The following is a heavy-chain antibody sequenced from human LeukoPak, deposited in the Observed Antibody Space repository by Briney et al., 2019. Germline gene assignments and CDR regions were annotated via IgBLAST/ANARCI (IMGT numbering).Heavy chain of an antibody. CDR1: GFTVSSNY. D-gene: IGHD3-10*01. Sequence: GGSLRLSCAASGFTVSSNYMSWVRQAPGKGLEWVSVIYSGGSTYYADSVKGRFTISRDNSKNTLCLQMNSLRAEDTAVYYCAREVSMVRGVRYYYYGMDVWGQGTTVTVSS. CDR3: AREVSMVRGVRYYYYGMDV. CDR2: IYSGGST. V-gene: IGHV3-66*01. J-gene: IGHJ6*02.